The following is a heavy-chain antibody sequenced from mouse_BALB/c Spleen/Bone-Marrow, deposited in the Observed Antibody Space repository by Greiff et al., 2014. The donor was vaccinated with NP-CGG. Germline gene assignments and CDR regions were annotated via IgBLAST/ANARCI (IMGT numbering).Heavy chain of an antibody. D-gene: IGHD2-14*01. CDR1: GFNIKDTY. Sequence: EVKLQESGAELVKPGASVKLSCTASGFNIKDTYMHWVKQRPEQGPEWIGRIDPANGYTKYDPKFQGKATITADTSSNTAYPQLSSLTSEDTAVYYCARLGYRYGYWFFDVWGAGTTVTVSS. V-gene: IGHV14-3*02. CDR2: IDPANGYT. CDR3: ARLGYRYGYWFFDV. J-gene: IGHJ1*01.